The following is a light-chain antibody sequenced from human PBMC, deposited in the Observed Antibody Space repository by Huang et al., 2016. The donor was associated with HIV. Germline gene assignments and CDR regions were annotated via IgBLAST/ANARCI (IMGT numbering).Light chain of an antibody. V-gene: IGKV1-27*01. J-gene: IGKJ3*01. CDR2: AAS. Sequence: DIQMTQSPSSLSASVVDRVTITFRASQGIANYVAWYQQKPGKVPKLLSYAASTFQSGVPSRFRGSGSGTDFTLTLSSLQPEDVATYYCQKYHSAPFTFGPGTKVDIK. CDR3: QKYHSAPFT. CDR1: QGIANY.